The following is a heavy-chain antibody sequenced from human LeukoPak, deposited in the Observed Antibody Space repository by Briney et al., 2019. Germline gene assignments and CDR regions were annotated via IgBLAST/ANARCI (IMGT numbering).Heavy chain of an antibody. D-gene: IGHD5-12*01. Sequence: GGSLRLSCVASGFTFSRYAMHWVRQAPGKGLDWVAVISFDGSNKDYADSVKGRFTISRDDSKNTLYLQMNSLKTEDTAVYYCTTGVFVATITNYYYYGMDVWGQGTTVTVSS. CDR1: GFTFSRYA. CDR2: ISFDGSNK. J-gene: IGHJ6*02. V-gene: IGHV3-30*03. CDR3: TTGVFVATITNYYYYGMDV.